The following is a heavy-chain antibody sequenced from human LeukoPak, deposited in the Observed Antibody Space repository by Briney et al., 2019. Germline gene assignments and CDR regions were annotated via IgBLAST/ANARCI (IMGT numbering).Heavy chain of an antibody. CDR3: ARGSESYSLGDY. Sequence: GGSLRLSCAASGFTFSSYSMNWVRQAPGKGLEWVSSISSSSSYIYYADSVKGRFTISRDNSKNTLYLQMNSLRSEDTAVYHCARGSESYSLGDYWGQGTLVTVST. CDR2: ISSSSSYI. CDR1: GFTFSSYS. D-gene: IGHD2-15*01. V-gene: IGHV3-21*04. J-gene: IGHJ4*02.